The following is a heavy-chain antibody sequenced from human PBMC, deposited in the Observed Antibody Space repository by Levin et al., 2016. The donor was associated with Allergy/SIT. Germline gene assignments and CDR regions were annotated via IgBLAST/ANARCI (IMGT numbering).Heavy chain of an antibody. Sequence: SETLSLTCAVYRGSFSVYYWSWIRQPPGKGLEWIGEINRSGSTNSNPSLKSRVTISIDTSKNQFSLRLTSVTAADTAVYYCARGGGSGSSGAPFASHDYYMDVWGKGTTVTVSS. D-gene: IGHD3-10*01. J-gene: IGHJ6*03. V-gene: IGHV4-34*01. CDR1: RGSFSVYY. CDR2: INRSGST. CDR3: ARGGGSGSSGAPFASHDYYMDV.